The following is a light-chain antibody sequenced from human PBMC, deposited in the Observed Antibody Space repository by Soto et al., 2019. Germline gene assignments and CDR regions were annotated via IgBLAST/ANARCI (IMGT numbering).Light chain of an antibody. V-gene: IGLV2-14*03. Sequence: ALTQPSSVSGYPGQSIAISCTGVRTDVDGYDYVSWYQQHPGQAPQLMIYDVSNRPSGVPDRFSGSKSGNTASLAISGLQAEVEADYYCTSYTSSTPLYVFGTGTKVTIL. CDR1: RTDVDGYDY. CDR2: DVS. J-gene: IGLJ1*01. CDR3: TSYTSSTPLYV.